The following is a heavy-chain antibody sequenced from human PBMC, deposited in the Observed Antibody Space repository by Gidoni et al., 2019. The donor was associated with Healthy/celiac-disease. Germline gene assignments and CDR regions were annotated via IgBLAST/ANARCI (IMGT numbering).Heavy chain of an antibody. CDR1: GFTLRSYA. CDR3: AREDYDSSGYYVDAFDI. Sequence: QVQLVESGGGVVKPGRSLRLSCAASGFTLRSYAMHWVRQAPGKGLEWVAVISYDGSNKYYADSVKGRFTISRDNSKNTLYLQMNSLRAEDTAVYYCAREDYDSSGYYVDAFDIWGQGTMVTVSS. J-gene: IGHJ3*02. V-gene: IGHV3-30*19. D-gene: IGHD3-22*01. CDR2: ISYDGSNK.